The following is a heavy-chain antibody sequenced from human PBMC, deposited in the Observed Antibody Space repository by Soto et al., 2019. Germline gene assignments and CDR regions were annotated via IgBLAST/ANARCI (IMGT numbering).Heavy chain of an antibody. CDR2: IKSKTDGGTT. Sequence: GGSLRLSCAASGFTFSNAWMSWVRQAPGKGLEWVGRIKSKTDGGTTDYAAPVKGRFTISRDDSKNTLYLQMNSLKTEDTAVYYRTTVMPYYGSGLPYDYWGQGTLVTVSS. J-gene: IGHJ4*02. CDR3: TTVMPYYGSGLPYDY. CDR1: GFTFSNAW. D-gene: IGHD3-10*01. V-gene: IGHV3-15*01.